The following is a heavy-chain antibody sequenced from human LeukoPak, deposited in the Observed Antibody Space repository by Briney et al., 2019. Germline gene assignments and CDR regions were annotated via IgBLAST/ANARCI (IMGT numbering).Heavy chain of an antibody. CDR1: CGSFGGYY. CDR2: INHSGST. D-gene: IGHD3-9*01. Sequence: SETLSLTCAVYCGSFGGYYWSWIRQPPGKGLEWIGEINHSGSTNYNPSLKSRVTISVDTSKNQFSLKLTSVTAADTAVYYCARGGLVRYFAWSYDRDAFDIWGQGTMVTVSS. V-gene: IGHV4-34*01. CDR3: ARGGLVRYFAWSYDRDAFDI. J-gene: IGHJ3*02.